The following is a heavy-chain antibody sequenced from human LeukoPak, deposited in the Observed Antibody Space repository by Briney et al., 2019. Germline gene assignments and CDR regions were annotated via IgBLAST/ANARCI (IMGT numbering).Heavy chain of an antibody. CDR1: GFTFSSYA. CDR2: ISGSGGST. Sequence: GGSLRLSCAASGFTFSSYAMSWVRQAPGKGLEWVSAISGSGGSTYYADSVKGRFTISRDNSKNTLYLQMNSLRAEDTAVYYRARDYYDSSGYLNWFDPWGQGTLVTVSS. D-gene: IGHD3-22*01. CDR3: ARDYYDSSGYLNWFDP. V-gene: IGHV3-23*01. J-gene: IGHJ5*02.